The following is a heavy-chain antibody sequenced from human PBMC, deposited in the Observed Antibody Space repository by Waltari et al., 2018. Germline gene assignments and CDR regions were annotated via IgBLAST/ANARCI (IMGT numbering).Heavy chain of an antibody. Sequence: QVQLVQSGAEVKKPGASVKVSCKASGYTFTGYYMHWVRQAPGQGLEWMGRINPNSGGTNYAKKFQGRVTRTRDTSISTAYMELSRLRSDDTAVYYCARDEWELPYYWGQGTLVTVSS. J-gene: IGHJ4*02. CDR1: GYTFTGYY. V-gene: IGHV1-2*06. CDR2: INPNSGGT. CDR3: ARDEWELPYY. D-gene: IGHD1-26*01.